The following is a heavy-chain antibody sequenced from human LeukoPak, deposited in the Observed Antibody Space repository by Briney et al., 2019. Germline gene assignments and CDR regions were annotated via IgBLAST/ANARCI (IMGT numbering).Heavy chain of an antibody. V-gene: IGHV3-48*03. CDR3: AREADSAFDI. CDR1: GFTFSSYE. Sequence: GGSLRLSCAASGFTFSSYEMNWVRQAPGKGLEWVSNIRSSSSAIYYADSVKGRFTISRDIAKNSLDLQMNSLRAEDTALYYCAREADSAFDIWGQGTMVTVSS. J-gene: IGHJ3*02. CDR2: IRSSSSAI.